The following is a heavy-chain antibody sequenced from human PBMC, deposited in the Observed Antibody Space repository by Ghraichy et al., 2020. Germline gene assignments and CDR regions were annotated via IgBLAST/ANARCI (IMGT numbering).Heavy chain of an antibody. Sequence: ASVKFSCKASGYTFTGYYMHWVRQAPGQRLEWMGWNNPYSGGTNYAQKFQGRVTMTRDTSISTAYMELSGLRSDDTAVYYCARSSSAEIWGQGTLVTVSS. CDR3: ARSSSAEI. CDR1: GYTFTGYY. V-gene: IGHV1-2*02. CDR2: NNPYSGGT. D-gene: IGHD2-2*01. J-gene: IGHJ4*02.